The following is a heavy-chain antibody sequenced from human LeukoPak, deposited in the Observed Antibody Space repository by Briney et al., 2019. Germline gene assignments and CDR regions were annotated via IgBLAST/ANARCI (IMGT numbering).Heavy chain of an antibody. CDR2: IWYDGSNK. CDR3: AKRDGYNTHFDY. D-gene: IGHD5-24*01. V-gene: IGHV3-33*06. Sequence: PGGSLRLSCAASGFTFSSYGMHWVRQAPGKGLEWVAVIWYDGSNKYYADSVKGRFTISRDNSKNTLHLQMNSLRAEDTAVYYCAKRDGYNTHFDYWGQGTLVTVSS. J-gene: IGHJ4*02. CDR1: GFTFSSYG.